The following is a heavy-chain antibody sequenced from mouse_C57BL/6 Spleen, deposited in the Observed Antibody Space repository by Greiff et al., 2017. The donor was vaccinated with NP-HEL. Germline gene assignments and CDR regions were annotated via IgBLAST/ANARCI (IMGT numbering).Heavy chain of an antibody. CDR3: ARSPGDYDGYLDY. CDR2: INYDGSST. CDR1: GFTFSDYY. V-gene: IGHV5-16*01. Sequence: DVHLVESEGGLVQPGSSMKLSCTASGFTFSDYYMAWVRQVPEKGLEWVANINYDGSSTYYLDSLKSRFIISRDNAKNILYLQMSSLKSEDTATYYCARSPGDYDGYLDYWGQGTTLTVSS. D-gene: IGHD2-3*01. J-gene: IGHJ2*01.